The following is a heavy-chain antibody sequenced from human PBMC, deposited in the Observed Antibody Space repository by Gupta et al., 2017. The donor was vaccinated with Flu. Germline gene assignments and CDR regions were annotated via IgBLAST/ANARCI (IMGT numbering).Heavy chain of an antibody. CDR1: GFTFSNYG. V-gene: IGHV3-30*18. CDR2: ISYDGSSK. Sequence: QVQLVESGGGVVQPGRSLRLSCVASGFTFSNYGMHWVRQDPGKGLEWVAIISYDGSSKYYAESVKGRFTISRDNSKNTLYLQMNSLRADDTAFYYCVKDNRGIVVVTAIPFEYWGQGSLVTVSS. D-gene: IGHD2-21*02. J-gene: IGHJ4*02. CDR3: VKDNRGIVVVTAIPFEY.